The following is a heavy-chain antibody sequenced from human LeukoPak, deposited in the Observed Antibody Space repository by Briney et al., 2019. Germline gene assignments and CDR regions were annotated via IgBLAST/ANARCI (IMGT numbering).Heavy chain of an antibody. CDR1: GFTFSNYA. J-gene: IGHJ4*02. D-gene: IGHD3-22*01. CDR3: AGSSGYYYIHLYYFDY. Sequence: GGSLRLSCAASGFTFSNYAMSWVRQAPGKGLEWVSSISGSGGSTYYADPVKGRFTISRDNSKNTLYLQMNSLRAEDTAVYYCAGSSGYYYIHLYYFDYWGQGTLVTVSS. V-gene: IGHV3-23*01. CDR2: ISGSGGST.